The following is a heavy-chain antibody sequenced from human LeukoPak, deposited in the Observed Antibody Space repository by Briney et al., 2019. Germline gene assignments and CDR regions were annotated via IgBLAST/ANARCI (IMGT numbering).Heavy chain of an antibody. CDR2: IKQDGSEK. V-gene: IGHV3-7*01. J-gene: IGHJ5*02. D-gene: IGHD2-2*01. Sequence: GGSLRLSCAASGFTFRSYWMSWVRQAPGKRLEWVANIKQDGSEKYYVDSVKGRFTISRDNAKNSLYLQMNSLRAEDTAVYYCARDDCSSISCYHNWFDPWGQGTLVTVSS. CDR3: ARDDCSSISCYHNWFDP. CDR1: GFTFRSYW.